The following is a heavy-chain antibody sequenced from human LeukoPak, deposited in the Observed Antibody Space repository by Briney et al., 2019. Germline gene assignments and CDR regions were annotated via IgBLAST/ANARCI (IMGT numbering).Heavy chain of an antibody. D-gene: IGHD5-12*01. CDR2: IIPIFGTA. Sequence: GPSVKVSCKASGGTFSSYAISWVRQAPGQGLEWMGGIIPIFGTANYAQKFQGRVTITADKSTSTAYMELSSLRSEDTAVYYCARVLVAWDVATIKREPDYYYYYMDVWGKGTTVTVSS. J-gene: IGHJ6*03. V-gene: IGHV1-69*06. CDR1: GGTFSSYA. CDR3: ARVLVAWDVATIKREPDYYYYYMDV.